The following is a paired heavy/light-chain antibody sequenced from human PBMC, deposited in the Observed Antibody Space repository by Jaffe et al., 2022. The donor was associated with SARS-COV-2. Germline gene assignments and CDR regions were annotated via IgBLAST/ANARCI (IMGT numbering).Heavy chain of an antibody. V-gene: IGHV3-21*01. Sequence: EVQLVESGGGLVKPGGSLRLSCAASGFTFSSYSMNWVRQAPGKGLEWVSSISSSSSYIYYADSVKGRFTISRDNAKNSLYLQMNSLRAEDTAVYYCARAGGDYWGQGTLVTVSS. J-gene: IGHJ4*02. D-gene: IGHD3-16*01. CDR3: ARAGGDY. CDR1: GFTFSSYS. CDR2: ISSSSSYI.
Light chain of an antibody. V-gene: IGKV3-15*01. CDR3: QQYKNWPT. Sequence: EIVMTQSPATLSVSPGERATLSCRASQSVNNNLAWYQQKPGQAPRLLIYGASTRATGIPARFSGSGSGTEFTLTISSLQSEDFAVYYCQQYKNWPTFGQGTKVEIK. CDR1: QSVNNN. J-gene: IGKJ1*01. CDR2: GAS.